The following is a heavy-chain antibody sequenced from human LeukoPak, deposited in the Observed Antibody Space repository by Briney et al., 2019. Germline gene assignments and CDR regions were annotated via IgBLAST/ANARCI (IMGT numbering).Heavy chain of an antibody. D-gene: IGHD2-2*02. CDR2: ISGSGGST. Sequence: GGSLRLSCAASGFTVSNNYMSWVRQAPGKGLEWVSAISGSGGSTYYADSVKGRFTISRDNSKNTLYLQMNGLRAEDTAVYYCAKVCSSTSCHTGPGVNSYTSVFDYWGQGTLVTVSS. CDR1: GFTVSNNY. CDR3: AKVCSSTSCHTGPGVNSYTSVFDY. V-gene: IGHV3-23*01. J-gene: IGHJ4*02.